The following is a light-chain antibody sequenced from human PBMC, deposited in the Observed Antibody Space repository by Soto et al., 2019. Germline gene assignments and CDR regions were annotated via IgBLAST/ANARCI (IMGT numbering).Light chain of an antibody. CDR1: SSDVGGYNY. CDR3: SSYTSNTTPYV. V-gene: IGLV2-14*01. J-gene: IGLJ1*01. CDR2: EVS. Sequence: QAVVTQPASVSGSPGQSITISCTGTSSDVGGYNYVSWYQHHPGKAPKLIIYEVSYRPSGVSNRFSASKSGNTASLTISGLQAEDEADYYCSSYTSNTTPYVFGTGTKLTV.